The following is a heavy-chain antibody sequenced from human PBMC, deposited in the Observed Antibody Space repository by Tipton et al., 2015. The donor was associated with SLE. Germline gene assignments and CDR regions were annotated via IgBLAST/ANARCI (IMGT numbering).Heavy chain of an antibody. CDR3: AQAHLWGSYRYASDI. J-gene: IGHJ3*02. V-gene: IGHV4-34*01. D-gene: IGHD3-16*02. CDR2: INHGGST. CDR1: GGSFGGYY. Sequence: TLSLTCSIYGGSFGGYYWSWIRQPPGKGLEWIGEINHGGSTNYNPSLKSRVTMSVDTSKNQFSLKLSSVTAADTAVYYCAQAHLWGSYRYASDIWGQGTMVTVSS.